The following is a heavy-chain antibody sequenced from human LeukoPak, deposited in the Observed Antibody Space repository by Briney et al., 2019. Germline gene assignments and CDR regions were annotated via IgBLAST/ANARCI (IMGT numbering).Heavy chain of an antibody. CDR1: GFTFSSYW. J-gene: IGHJ5*02. D-gene: IGHD5-18*01. CDR2: IKQDGSEK. V-gene: IGHV3-7*01. Sequence: GGSLRLSCAASGFTFSSYWMSWVRQAPGKGLEWVANIKQDGSEKYYVDSVKGRFTISRDNAKNSLYLQMNSLRAEDTAVYYRARASYSYGDHNWFDPWGQGTLVTVSS. CDR3: ARASYSYGDHNWFDP.